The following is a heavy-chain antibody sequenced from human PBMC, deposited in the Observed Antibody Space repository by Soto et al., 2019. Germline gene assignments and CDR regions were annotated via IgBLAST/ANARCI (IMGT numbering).Heavy chain of an antibody. Sequence: PSETLSLTRTVSGGSISSGGYYWSWIRQHPGKGLEWIGYIYYSGSTYYNPSLKSRVTISVDTSKNQFSLKLSSVTAADTAVYYCARAVTTVLDAFDIWGQGTMVTVSS. CDR2: IYYSGST. V-gene: IGHV4-31*03. CDR1: GGSISSGGYY. J-gene: IGHJ3*02. CDR3: ARAVTTVLDAFDI. D-gene: IGHD4-17*01.